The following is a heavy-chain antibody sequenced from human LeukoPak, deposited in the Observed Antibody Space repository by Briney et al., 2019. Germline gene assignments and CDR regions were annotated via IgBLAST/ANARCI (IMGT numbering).Heavy chain of an antibody. Sequence: SVKVSCKASGGTFSSYAISWVRQAPGQGLEWMGGIIPIFGTANYAQKFQGRVTITADESTSTAYMELSSLRSEDTAVYYCARHGGSSSPWDYWGQGTLVTVSS. CDR2: IIPIFGTA. J-gene: IGHJ4*02. CDR3: ARHGGSSSPWDY. V-gene: IGHV1-69*13. CDR1: GGTFSSYA. D-gene: IGHD6-6*01.